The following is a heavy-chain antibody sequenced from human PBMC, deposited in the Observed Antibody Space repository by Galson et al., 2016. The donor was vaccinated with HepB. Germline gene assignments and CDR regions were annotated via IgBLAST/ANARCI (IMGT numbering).Heavy chain of an antibody. CDR2: IGGSGGDT. CDR3: ARLYDTPGYYYIDF. CDR1: GFTFSNYM. V-gene: IGHV3-23*01. D-gene: IGHD3-22*01. Sequence: SLRLSCAASGFTFSNYMLNWVRQAPGKGLEWVSAIGGSGGDTYYPDSVRGRFTISRDNSKNTLYLHINNLRAEYTAVYYCARLYDTPGYYYIDFWGRGTLVTVSS. J-gene: IGHJ4*02.